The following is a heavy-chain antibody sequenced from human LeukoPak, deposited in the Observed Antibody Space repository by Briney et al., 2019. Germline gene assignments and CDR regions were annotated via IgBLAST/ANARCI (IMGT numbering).Heavy chain of an antibody. J-gene: IGHJ4*02. CDR1: GFTFSSNG. Sequence: GSSLRLSCAASGFTFSSNGMQCVRQAPGKGLEWVAVIWHDGSEKYYADSVKGRFTISRDNSKNTLYLQMNSLRAEDTALYYCARDESSGHLHFDYWGQGILVTVSS. CDR3: ARDESSGHLHFDY. CDR2: IWHDGSEK. V-gene: IGHV3-33*01. D-gene: IGHD3-22*01.